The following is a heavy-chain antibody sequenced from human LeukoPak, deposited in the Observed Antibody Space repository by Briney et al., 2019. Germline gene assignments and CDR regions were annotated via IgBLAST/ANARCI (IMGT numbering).Heavy chain of an antibody. CDR2: IYYSGST. CDR3: ARHSGAGTGFDY. D-gene: IGHD6-19*01. J-gene: IGHJ4*02. Sequence: PSETLSLTCTVSGGSTSSYYWSWIRQPPGKGLEWIGYIYYSGSTNYNPSLKSRLTISIDTSKNQFSLKLSSVTAADTAVYYCARHSGAGTGFDYWGQGTLVTVSS. V-gene: IGHV4-59*08. CDR1: GGSTSSYY.